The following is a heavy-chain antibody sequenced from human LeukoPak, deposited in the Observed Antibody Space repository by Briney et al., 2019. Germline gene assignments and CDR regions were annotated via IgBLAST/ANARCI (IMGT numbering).Heavy chain of an antibody. Sequence: PGGSLRLSCAASGFTFSSYWMSWVRQAPGKGLEWVANIKQDGSEKYYVDSVKGRFTISRDNAKNSLYLQMNSLRAEDTAVYYCAKDGYCSSTSCMDVWGKGTTVTVSS. D-gene: IGHD2-2*03. J-gene: IGHJ6*03. CDR2: IKQDGSEK. V-gene: IGHV3-7*01. CDR3: AKDGYCSSTSCMDV. CDR1: GFTFSSYW.